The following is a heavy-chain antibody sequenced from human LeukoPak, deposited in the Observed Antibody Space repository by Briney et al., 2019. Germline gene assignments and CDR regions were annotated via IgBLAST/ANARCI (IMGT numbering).Heavy chain of an antibody. Sequence: GGSLRLSCATSGYTFSSHGLHWVRQAPGKGLECVASIRHDGGDKYYSESVKGRFTISKDNTKNRLFMYMNSLRPEDTAVYYCVRWSGTYPLYYLDYWGQGTLVTVSS. CDR3: VRWSGTYPLYYLDY. V-gene: IGHV3-30*02. CDR2: IRHDGGDK. J-gene: IGHJ4*02. D-gene: IGHD1-26*01. CDR1: GYTFSSHG.